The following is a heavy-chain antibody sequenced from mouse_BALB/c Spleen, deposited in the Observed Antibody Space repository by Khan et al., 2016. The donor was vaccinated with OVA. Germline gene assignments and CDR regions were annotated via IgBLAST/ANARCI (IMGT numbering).Heavy chain of an antibody. J-gene: IGHJ4*01. Sequence: QVQLKESGPGLVAPSQSLSITCTISGFSLTNYGVHWVRQPPGKGLEWLVVIWSDGSTTYNSALKSRLTISKDNSKSPVFLKMNRLQTADTAMYFCARQPYYHYNIMDYWGQGTSVTVSS. CDR2: IWSDGST. CDR1: GFSLTNYG. CDR3: ARQPYYHYNIMDY. V-gene: IGHV2-6-1*01. D-gene: IGHD2-10*01.